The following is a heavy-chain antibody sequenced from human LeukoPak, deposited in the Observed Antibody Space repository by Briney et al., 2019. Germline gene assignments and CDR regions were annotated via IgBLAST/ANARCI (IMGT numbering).Heavy chain of an antibody. CDR2: ISAYNGNT. Sequence: ASVKVSCKASGYTFTIYGISWVRQAPGQGREWMGWISAYNGNTNYAQKRQGRVTMTTDTTTSTAYMELRSLRPDDPAVYSCARDSSPMVRGSGDYWGQGTLVTVSS. D-gene: IGHD3-10*01. V-gene: IGHV1-18*01. J-gene: IGHJ4*02. CDR3: ARDSSPMVRGSGDY. CDR1: GYTFTIYG.